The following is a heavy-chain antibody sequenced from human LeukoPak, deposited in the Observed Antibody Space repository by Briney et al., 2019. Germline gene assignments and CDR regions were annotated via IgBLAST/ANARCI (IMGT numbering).Heavy chain of an antibody. D-gene: IGHD6-6*01. V-gene: IGHV1-46*01. Sequence: ASVKVSCKASGYTFTSYYMHWVRQAPGQGLEWMGIINPSGGSTSYAQKFQGRVTMTRDTSTSTVYMELSSLRPEDTAVYYCARESSSSPEYNWFDPWGQGTLVTVSS. CDR3: ARESSSSPEYNWFDP. CDR2: INPSGGST. CDR1: GYTFTSYY. J-gene: IGHJ5*02.